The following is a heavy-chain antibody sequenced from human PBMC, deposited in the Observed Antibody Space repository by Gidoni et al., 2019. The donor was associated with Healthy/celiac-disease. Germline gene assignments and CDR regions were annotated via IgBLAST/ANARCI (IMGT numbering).Heavy chain of an antibody. V-gene: IGHV1-69*01. CDR1: GGTFSSYA. Sequence: GSSVKVSCKASGGTFSSYAISWVRQATGQGLEWMGGIIPIFGTANYAQKFQGRVTITADESTSTAYMELSSLRSEDTAVYYWARGGLGLQYYFDYWGQGTLVTVSS. CDR3: ARGGLGLQYYFDY. D-gene: IGHD4-4*01. CDR2: IIPIFGTA. J-gene: IGHJ4*02.